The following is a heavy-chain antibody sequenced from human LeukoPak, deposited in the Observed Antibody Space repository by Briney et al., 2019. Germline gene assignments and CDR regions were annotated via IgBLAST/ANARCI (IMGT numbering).Heavy chain of an antibody. V-gene: IGHV4-61*02. J-gene: IGHJ3*02. CDR3: ARGDVVVPAANSGSGRGGDAFDI. CDR1: GGSISSGSYY. Sequence: SETLSLTCTVSGGSISSGSYYWSWIRQPAGKGLEWIGRIYTSGSTNYNPSLKSRVTISVDTSKNQFSLKLSSVTAADTAVYYCARGDVVVPAANSGSGRGGDAFDIWGQGTMVTVSS. CDR2: IYTSGST. D-gene: IGHD2-2*01.